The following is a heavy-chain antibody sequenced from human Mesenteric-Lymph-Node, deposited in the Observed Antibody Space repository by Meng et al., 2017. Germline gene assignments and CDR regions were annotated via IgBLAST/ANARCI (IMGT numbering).Heavy chain of an antibody. D-gene: IGHD7-27*01. CDR2: IHYSGST. J-gene: IGHJ3*02. CDR3: ARAELGDDAFDI. CDR1: GGSISSDY. Sequence: SETLSPTCTVSGGSISSDYWGWIGQPPGKGLEWIGNIHYSGSTRYNPSVKSRVTISIFTSKNQFSLKLTSVTAADTAVYYCARAELGDDAFDIWGQGTMVTVSS. V-gene: IGHV4-59*01.